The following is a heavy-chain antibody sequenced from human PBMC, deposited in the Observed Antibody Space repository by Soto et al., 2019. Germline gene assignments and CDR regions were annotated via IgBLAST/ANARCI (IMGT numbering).Heavy chain of an antibody. CDR2: IKSKTDGGTT. D-gene: IGHD2-2*01. J-gene: IGHJ6*02. Sequence: GSLRLSCTASGFTFSNAWMNWVRQAPGKGLEWVGRIKSKTDGGTTDYAAPVKGRFTISRDDSKNTLYLQMNSLKTEDTAVYYCFAFLVPAAGGFGALAHYYYGMDVWGQGPTVTVSS. CDR3: FAFLVPAAGGFGALAHYYYGMDV. CDR1: GFTFSNAW. V-gene: IGHV3-15*07.